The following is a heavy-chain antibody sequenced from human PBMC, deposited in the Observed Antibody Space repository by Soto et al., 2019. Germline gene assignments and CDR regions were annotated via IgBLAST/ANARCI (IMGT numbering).Heavy chain of an antibody. Sequence: SETLSLTCTVSGGSISSYYWSWIRQPPGKGLEWIGYIYYSGSTNYNPSLKSRVTISVDTSKNQFSLKLSSVTAADTAVYYCARSSWNANTKWFDPWGQGTLVTV. V-gene: IGHV4-59*01. J-gene: IGHJ5*02. CDR2: IYYSGST. CDR1: GGSISSYY. D-gene: IGHD1-1*01. CDR3: ARSSWNANTKWFDP.